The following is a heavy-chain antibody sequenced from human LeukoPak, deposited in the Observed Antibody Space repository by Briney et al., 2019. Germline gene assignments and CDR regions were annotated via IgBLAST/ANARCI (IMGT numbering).Heavy chain of an antibody. D-gene: IGHD4-17*01. CDR1: GGSISSFY. CDR2: IYYSGST. J-gene: IGHJ4*02. Sequence: KPSEILSLTCTVSGGSISSFYWSWIRQPPGKGLEWIGYIYYSGSTNYNPSLKSRVTISVDTSKNQFSLKLSSVTAADTAVYYCARGDDYGDYVKLWGQGTLVTVSS. CDR3: ARGDDYGDYVKL. V-gene: IGHV4-59*01.